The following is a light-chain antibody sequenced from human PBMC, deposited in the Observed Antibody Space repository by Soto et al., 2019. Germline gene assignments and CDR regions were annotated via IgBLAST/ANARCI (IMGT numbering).Light chain of an antibody. V-gene: IGLV2-14*01. CDR1: SSDVGGYNY. Sequence: QSALTQPPSVSGSPVQSIPISCTGTSSDVGGYNYVSWYQQHPGKAPKLMIYEVSNRPSGVSNRFAGSKSGNTASLTISGLQAEDEADYYGSSYTSSSTKVFGTGTKVTVL. J-gene: IGLJ1*01. CDR2: EVS. CDR3: SSYTSSSTKV.